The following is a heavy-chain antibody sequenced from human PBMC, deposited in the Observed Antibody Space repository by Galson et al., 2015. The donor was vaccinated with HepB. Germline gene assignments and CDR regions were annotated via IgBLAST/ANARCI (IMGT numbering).Heavy chain of an antibody. Sequence: SVKVSCKASGYIFTDYYMHWVRQAPGQGLEWMGWINPNNGGTDYAQGFQGRFTMTRDTSISTVYMELNRLTSDDTAVYYCAKGRTTNNGGDYGPLYDHWGQGALVTVSS. J-gene: IGHJ5*02. D-gene: IGHD2-21*01. V-gene: IGHV1-2*02. CDR1: GYIFTDYY. CDR2: INPNNGGT. CDR3: AKGRTTNNGGDYGPLYDH.